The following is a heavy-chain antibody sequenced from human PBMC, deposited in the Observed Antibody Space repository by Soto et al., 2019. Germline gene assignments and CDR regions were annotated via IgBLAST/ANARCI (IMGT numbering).Heavy chain of an antibody. D-gene: IGHD1-20*01. CDR3: AHRVRIHNHNWXDP. CDR2: IYWDDDK. V-gene: IGHV2-5*02. CDR1: GFSLSTSGVG. Sequence: SGPTLVNPTQTLALTCTFSGFSLSTSGVGVGWIRQPPGKALEWLALIYWDDDKRYSPSLKSRLTITKDTSKNQVVLTMTNMDPVDTATYYCAHRVRIHNHNWXDPWGQGTLVTVSS. J-gene: IGHJ5*02.